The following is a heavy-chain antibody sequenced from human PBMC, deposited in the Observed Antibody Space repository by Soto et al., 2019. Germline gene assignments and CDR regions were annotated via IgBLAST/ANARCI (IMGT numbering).Heavy chain of an antibody. CDR1: GYTFTSYD. V-gene: IGHV1-8*01. D-gene: IGHD3-10*01. Sequence: ASVKVSCKASGYTFTSYDINWVRQATGQGLEWMGWMNPNSGNTGYAQKFQGRVTMTRNTSISTAYMELSSLRSEDTAVYYCARGPLWFGELPPNWFDSWGQGTLVTVSS. CDR3: ARGPLWFGELPPNWFDS. CDR2: MNPNSGNT. J-gene: IGHJ5*01.